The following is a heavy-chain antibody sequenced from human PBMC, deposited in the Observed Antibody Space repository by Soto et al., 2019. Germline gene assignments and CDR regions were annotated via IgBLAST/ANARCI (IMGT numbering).Heavy chain of an antibody. Sequence: ASVKVSCKASGYTFTSYAMHWVRQAPGQRLEWMGWINAGNGNTKYSQKFQGRVTITRDTSASTAYMELSSLRSEDTAVYYCAWMRQPTAGGGETNGAINYSGRANYNPSPNGRVTISVGTCKSPVYLKLSSVTGADTALYYWARTTRPWGQGTLVTVSS. V-gene: IGHV1-3*01. CDR3: AWMRQPTAGGGETNGAINYSGRANYNPSPNGRVTISVGTCKSPVYLKLSSVTGADTALYYWARTTRP. CDR1: GYTFTSYA. CDR2: INAGNGNT. D-gene: IGHD2-8*01. J-gene: IGHJ5*02.